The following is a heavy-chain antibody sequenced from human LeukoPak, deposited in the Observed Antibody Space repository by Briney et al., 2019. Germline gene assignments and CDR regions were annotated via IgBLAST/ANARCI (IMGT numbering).Heavy chain of an antibody. Sequence: SETLSLTCTVSGGSINTYYWSWIRQPPGKRLEWIGYIYYSGSTNYNPSLESRLTMSVDVSENQVSLKLTSVTAADTAVYYCAREGGFYRPLDYSGQGTLVTVSS. D-gene: IGHD3-3*01. J-gene: IGHJ4*02. CDR2: IYYSGST. V-gene: IGHV4-59*12. CDR3: AREGGFYRPLDY. CDR1: GGSINTYY.